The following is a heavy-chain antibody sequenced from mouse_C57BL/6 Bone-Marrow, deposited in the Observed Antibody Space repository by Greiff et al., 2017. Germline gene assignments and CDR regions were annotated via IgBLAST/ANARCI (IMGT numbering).Heavy chain of an antibody. D-gene: IGHD3-3*01. J-gene: IGHJ4*01. Sequence: QVQLQQPGAELVKPGASVKMSCKASGYTFTSYWITWVKQRPGQGLEWIGDIYPGSGSTNYNEKFKSKATLTVDTSSSTAYMQLSSLTSEDSAVYYCALRPVSRDYAMDYWGQGTSVTVSS. CDR3: ALRPVSRDYAMDY. CDR2: IYPGSGST. V-gene: IGHV1-55*01. CDR1: GYTFTSYW.